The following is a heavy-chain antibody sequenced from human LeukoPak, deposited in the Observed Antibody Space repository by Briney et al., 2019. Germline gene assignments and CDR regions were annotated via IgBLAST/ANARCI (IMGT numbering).Heavy chain of an antibody. V-gene: IGHV4-4*07. D-gene: IGHD6-13*01. Sequence: TSETLSFTCNVPGGSISSYYWSWIPQPAGKGLEWIGRIYTSGSTNYKPSLKRRVTISVDKSKNQFSLKLSSVTAADTAVYYCARDRVAAAGTDYWGQGTLVTVSS. CDR3: ARDRVAAAGTDY. J-gene: IGHJ4*02. CDR1: GGSISSYY. CDR2: IYTSGST.